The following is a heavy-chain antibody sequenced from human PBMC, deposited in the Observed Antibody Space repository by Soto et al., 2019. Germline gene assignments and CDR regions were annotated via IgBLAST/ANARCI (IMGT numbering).Heavy chain of an antibody. J-gene: IGHJ5*02. Sequence: SETLSLTWTLSGFYLSCGIDYWNWIRQPPGRQMEWIGYIYDSGATKYNPSLKSRVTISQDTSKNQFSLKMNSVTPSDTAVYYCARDWGPYWFDPWGQGILVTVSS. CDR3: ARDWGPYWFDP. D-gene: IGHD3-16*01. CDR2: IYDSGAT. V-gene: IGHV4-61*01. CDR1: GFYLSCGIDY.